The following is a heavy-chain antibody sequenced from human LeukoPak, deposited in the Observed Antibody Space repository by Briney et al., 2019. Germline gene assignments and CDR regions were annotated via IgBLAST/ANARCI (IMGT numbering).Heavy chain of an antibody. V-gene: IGHV3-15*01. CDR1: GFTFSSYG. CDR2: IKNKTDGGTT. CDR3: TTEVGSYYYGSGSPGNFDY. Sequence: SGGSLRLSCAASGFTFSSYGMHWVRQAPGKGLEWVGRIKNKTDGGTTDSAATVKGRFTISRDDSKNTLYLQMHSLKTEDTAVYYCTTEVGSYYYGSGSPGNFDYWGQGTLVTVSS. D-gene: IGHD3-10*01. J-gene: IGHJ4*02.